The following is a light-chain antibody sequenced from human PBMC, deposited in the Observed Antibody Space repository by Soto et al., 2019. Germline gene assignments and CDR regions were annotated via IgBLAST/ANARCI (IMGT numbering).Light chain of an antibody. CDR1: QTISSW. CDR2: KAS. V-gene: IGKV1-5*03. J-gene: IGKJ1*01. Sequence: TTNTSTPSAFVGDRGPITWRGSQTISSWLAWYQQRPGKAPKLLIYKASSLESGVPSRISGSGSGTEFTLTISSLQPDDFATYYCQQYATYSPEWTFGQGTKVDIK. CDR3: QQYATYSPEWT.